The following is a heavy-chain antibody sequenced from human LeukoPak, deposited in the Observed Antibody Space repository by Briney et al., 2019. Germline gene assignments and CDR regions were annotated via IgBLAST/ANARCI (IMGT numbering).Heavy chain of an antibody. D-gene: IGHD6-19*01. Sequence: GGSLRLSCAASGFAFASFALSWVRQAPGKGLEWVSTIIGSGGNTYYADSVKGRFTISRDNSKNTLYLQMNSLRAEDTAIYYCAKGVWRYSSGWYGNDAFDIWGQGTMVTVSS. V-gene: IGHV3-23*01. CDR1: GFAFASFA. J-gene: IGHJ3*02. CDR3: AKGVWRYSSGWYGNDAFDI. CDR2: IIGSGGNT.